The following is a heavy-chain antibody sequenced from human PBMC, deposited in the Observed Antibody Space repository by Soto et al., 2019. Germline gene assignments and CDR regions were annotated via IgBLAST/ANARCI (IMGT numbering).Heavy chain of an antibody. CDR3: PKDEPEIGASWKGFAY. CDR2: ISGSGGST. V-gene: IGHV3-23*01. D-gene: IGHD1-1*01. J-gene: IGHJ4*01. CDR1: GFTFSSYA. Sequence: PGGSLRLSCAASGFTFSSYAMSWVRQAPGKGLEWVSAISGSGGSTYYADSVKGRFTISRDNSKNTLYLQMNSLRAEDTAVYYWPKDEPEIGASWKGFAYWGQEPWSPSPQ.